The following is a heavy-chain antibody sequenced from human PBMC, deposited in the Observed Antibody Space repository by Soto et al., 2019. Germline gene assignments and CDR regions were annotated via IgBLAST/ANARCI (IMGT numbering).Heavy chain of an antibody. J-gene: IGHJ6*02. D-gene: IGHD5-18*01. CDR3: ARDLKDTTAMAPYYYYYYGMDV. Sequence: PGGSLRLSCSASGFTFSSYAMHWVRQAPGKGLEYVSAISSNGGSTYYADSVKGRFTISRDNSKNTLYLQMNSLRAEDTAVYYCARDLKDTTAMAPYYYYYYGMDVWGQGTTVTVSS. V-gene: IGHV3-64*04. CDR1: GFTFSSYA. CDR2: ISSNGGST.